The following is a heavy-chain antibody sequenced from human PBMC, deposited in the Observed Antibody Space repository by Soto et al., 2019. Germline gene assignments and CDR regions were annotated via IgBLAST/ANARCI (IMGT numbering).Heavy chain of an antibody. Sequence: PGEALKISCKGSGYRFTNYWIGWVRQMSGKGLEWMGIIYPGDSETRYGPSFQGQVTISADKSLSTAYLQWSSLKTSDTAMYYCATYWSSTSCYKSAVDNNWGQGTLVTVSS. CDR3: ATYWSSTSCYKSAVDNN. V-gene: IGHV5-51*01. D-gene: IGHD2-2*02. CDR1: GYRFTNYW. CDR2: IYPGDSET. J-gene: IGHJ4*02.